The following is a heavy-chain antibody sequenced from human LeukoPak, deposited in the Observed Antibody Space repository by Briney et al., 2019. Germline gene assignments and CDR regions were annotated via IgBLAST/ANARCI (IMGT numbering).Heavy chain of an antibody. Sequence: SETLSLTCAVYGGSFSGYYWSWIRQPPGKGLEWIGEINHSESTNYNPSLKSRVTISVDTSKNQFSLKLSSVTAADTAVYYCARHGGFSYGFLNDAFDIWGQGTMVTVSS. CDR2: INHSEST. J-gene: IGHJ3*02. D-gene: IGHD5-18*01. V-gene: IGHV4-34*01. CDR1: GGSFSGYY. CDR3: ARHGGFSYGFLNDAFDI.